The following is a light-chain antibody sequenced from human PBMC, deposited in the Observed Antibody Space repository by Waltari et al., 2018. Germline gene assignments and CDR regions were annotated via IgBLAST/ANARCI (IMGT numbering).Light chain of an antibody. CDR2: AAS. J-gene: IGKJ2*01. CDR1: QGISSY. V-gene: IGKV1-9*01. Sequence: DIQLTQSPSFLSASVGDRVTITCRASQGISSYLAWYQQKPGKAPKLLIYAASTLQIGVPSRFSGSGSGTEFTLTISSLQPEDFATYYCQQLNSYLYTFGQGTKLEIK. CDR3: QQLNSYLYT.